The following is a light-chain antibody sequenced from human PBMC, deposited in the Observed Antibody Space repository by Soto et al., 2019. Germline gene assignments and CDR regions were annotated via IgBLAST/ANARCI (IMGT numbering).Light chain of an antibody. V-gene: IGKV1-5*01. CDR1: QSISNW. CDR3: HQYNSYTWT. J-gene: IGKJ1*01. Sequence: DIQMTQSPSPLPASVGDRVSIPFRASQSISNWLAWYQQKPGTAPKVLIYHASNLQSGVPSRFSGSGSGTEFTLTISGLQPDDFATYYCHQYNSYTWTFGQGTKVDIK. CDR2: HAS.